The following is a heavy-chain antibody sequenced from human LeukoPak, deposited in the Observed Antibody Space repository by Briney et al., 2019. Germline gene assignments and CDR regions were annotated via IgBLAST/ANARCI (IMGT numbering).Heavy chain of an antibody. CDR2: IYYSGST. J-gene: IGHJ4*02. V-gene: IGHV4-39*01. CDR3: ARDARVRANFDF. Sequence: SETLSLTCTVSGGSISSSGYYWGWICQPQGKGLEWIGNIYYSGSTYYDPSLKSRVTMSVDTSNNQFSLKLSSVTAADTAVYYCARDARVRANFDFWGQGTLVTVSS. CDR1: GGSISSSGYY. D-gene: IGHD1-1*01.